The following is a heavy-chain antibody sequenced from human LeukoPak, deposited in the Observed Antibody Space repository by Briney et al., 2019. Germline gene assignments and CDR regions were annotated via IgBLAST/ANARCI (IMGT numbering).Heavy chain of an antibody. CDR2: IYYSGSS. D-gene: IGHD6-19*01. J-gene: IGHJ2*01. Sequence: SETLSLTCTVSGSSISSHYWSWIRQPPGKGLEWIGYIYYSGSSNYNPSLKSRVTISVDTSKNQFSLKLSSVTAADTAVYYCARTPLGLIAVAEYWYFDLWGRGTLVTVSS. CDR1: GSSISSHY. V-gene: IGHV4-59*11. CDR3: ARTPLGLIAVAEYWYFDL.